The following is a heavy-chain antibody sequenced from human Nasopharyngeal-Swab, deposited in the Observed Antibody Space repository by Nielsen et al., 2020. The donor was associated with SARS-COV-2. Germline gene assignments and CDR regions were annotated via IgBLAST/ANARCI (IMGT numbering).Heavy chain of an antibody. V-gene: IGHV1-2*04. CDR3: ARAGDIGRSCGGDCYSRDAFDI. Sequence: ASVKVSCNASGYTFTGYYMHWVRQAPAQGLEWMGWINPNSGGTNYAQKFQGWVTMTRDTSISTAYMELSRLRSDDTAVYYCARAGDIGRSCGGDCYSRDAFDIWGQGTMVTVSS. D-gene: IGHD2-21*01. CDR1: GYTFTGYY. CDR2: INPNSGGT. J-gene: IGHJ3*02.